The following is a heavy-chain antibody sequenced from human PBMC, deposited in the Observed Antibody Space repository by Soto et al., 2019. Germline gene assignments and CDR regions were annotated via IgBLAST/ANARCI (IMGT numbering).Heavy chain of an antibody. CDR3: AKDRMGAGVRGYFDY. V-gene: IGHV3-30*18. CDR2: ISYDGSNK. D-gene: IGHD3-10*01. Sequence: QVQLVESGGGVVQPGKSLRLSCAGSGFTFSSYGMDWVRQAPGKGLEWVAVISYDGSNKYYADSVKGRFTISRDNSKNPLYLQMSSLRAGDTAVYYCAKDRMGAGVRGYFDYWGQGTLVTVSS. CDR1: GFTFSSYG. J-gene: IGHJ4*02.